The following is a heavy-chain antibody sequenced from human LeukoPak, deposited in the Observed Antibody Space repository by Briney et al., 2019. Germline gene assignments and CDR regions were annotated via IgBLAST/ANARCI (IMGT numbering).Heavy chain of an antibody. CDR3: ARDRSSDYYGSGSYCFDY. Sequence: ASVKVSCKASGYTFTGYYMHWVRQAPGQGLEWMGWINPNSGGTNYAQKFQGWVTMTRGTSISTAYMELSRLRSDDTAVYYCARDRSSDYYGSGSYCFDYWGQGTLVTVSS. CDR2: INPNSGGT. CDR1: GYTFTGYY. D-gene: IGHD3-10*01. V-gene: IGHV1-2*04. J-gene: IGHJ4*02.